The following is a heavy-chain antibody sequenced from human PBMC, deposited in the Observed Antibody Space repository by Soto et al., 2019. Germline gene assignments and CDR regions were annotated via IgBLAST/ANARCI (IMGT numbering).Heavy chain of an antibody. V-gene: IGHV3-30*03. CDR1: GFTFSSYG. J-gene: IGHJ5*02. CDR2: ISYDGSNK. CDR3: AFYGEAPP. Sequence: GGSLRLSCAASGFTFSSYGMHWVRQAPGKGLEWVAVISYDGSNKYYADSVKGRFTISREHSKNTLYLQMNSLRAEDTAVYYCAFYGEAPPWGQGTLVTVSS. D-gene: IGHD4-17*01.